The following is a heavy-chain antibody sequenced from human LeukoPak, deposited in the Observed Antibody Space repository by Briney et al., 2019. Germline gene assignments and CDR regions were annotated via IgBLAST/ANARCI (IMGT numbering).Heavy chain of an antibody. CDR3: ARAHSYAHSWLDY. J-gene: IGHJ4*02. CDR1: GGSISSTNYY. CDR2: IYYSGST. V-gene: IGHV4-39*01. D-gene: IGHD5-18*01. Sequence: KASGTLSLTCTVSGGSISSTNYYWGWIRQPPGKGLEWIGSIYYSGSTYYNPSLKSRVTISVDTYKNQVSLKLSSVTAADTAVYYCARAHSYAHSWLDYWGQGTLVTVSS.